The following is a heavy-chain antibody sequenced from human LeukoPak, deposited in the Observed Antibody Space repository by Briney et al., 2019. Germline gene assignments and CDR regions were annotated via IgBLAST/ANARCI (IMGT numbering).Heavy chain of an antibody. CDR2: IYTSGST. CDR1: GGSISSGSYY. D-gene: IGHD2-2*02. CDR3: ARDSLRYCSSTSCYISSFDP. V-gene: IGHV4-61*02. J-gene: IGHJ5*02. Sequence: SETLSLTCTVSGGSISSGSYYWSWIRQPAGKGLEWIGRIYTSGSTNYNPSLKSRVTISVDTSKNQSSLKLSSVTAADTAVYYCARDSLRYCSSTSCYISSFDPWGQGTLVTVSS.